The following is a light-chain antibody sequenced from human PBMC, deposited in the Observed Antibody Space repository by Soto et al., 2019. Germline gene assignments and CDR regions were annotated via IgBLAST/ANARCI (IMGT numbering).Light chain of an antibody. CDR1: SSNIGSNY. CDR3: AAWDDSLSGNVV. V-gene: IGLV1-47*01. J-gene: IGLJ2*01. CDR2: RNN. Sequence: QSVLTQPPSASGTPGQRVTISCSESSSNIGSNYVYWYQQLPGTAPKLLIYRNNQRPSGVPDRFSGSKSGTSASLAISGLRSEDEADYYCAAWDDSLSGNVVFGGGT.